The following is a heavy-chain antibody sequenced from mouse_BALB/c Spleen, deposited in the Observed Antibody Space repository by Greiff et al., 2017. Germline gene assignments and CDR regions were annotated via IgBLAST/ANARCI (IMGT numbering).Heavy chain of an antibody. V-gene: IGHV5-17*02. Sequence: EVMLVESGGGLVQPGGSRKLSCAASGFTFSSFGMHWVRQAPEKGLEWVAYISSGSSTIYYADTVKGRFTISRDNPKNTLFLQMTSLRSEDTAMYYCARCNYPYAMDYWGQGTSVTVSS. CDR1: GFTFSSFG. CDR3: ARCNYPYAMDY. D-gene: IGHD2-1*01. CDR2: ISSGSSTI. J-gene: IGHJ4*01.